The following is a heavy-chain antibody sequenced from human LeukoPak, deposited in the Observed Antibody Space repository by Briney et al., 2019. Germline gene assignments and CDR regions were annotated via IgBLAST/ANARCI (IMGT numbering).Heavy chain of an antibody. V-gene: IGHV4-59*08. CDR2: IYYTGST. CDR1: GGSISGYY. D-gene: IGHD1-26*01. CDR3: ARYGGSPSNYFGL. J-gene: IGHJ4*02. Sequence: PSETLSLTCTVSGGSISGYYWSWIRQPSGKGLEWIGCIYYTGSTSYNPSLKSRVTISVDTSKNHFSLKLSSVTAADTAVYYCARYGGSPSNYFGLWGQGTLITVSS.